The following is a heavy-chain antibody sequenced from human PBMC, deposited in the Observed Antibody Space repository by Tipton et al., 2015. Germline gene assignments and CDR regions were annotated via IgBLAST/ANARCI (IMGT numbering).Heavy chain of an antibody. J-gene: IGHJ4*02. CDR2: IFHRGDT. CDR3: ARAYDYGDSPPGPLGY. D-gene: IGHD4-17*01. V-gene: IGHV4-38-2*01. CDR1: GYSISSGYY. Sequence: TLSLTCDVSGYSISSGYYWGWIRQPPGKGLEWIGSIFHRGDTNYNPSLKSRVTISLDTSKNQFSLILTSVTAADTAVYYCARAYDYGDSPPGPLGYWGQGTLVTVSS.